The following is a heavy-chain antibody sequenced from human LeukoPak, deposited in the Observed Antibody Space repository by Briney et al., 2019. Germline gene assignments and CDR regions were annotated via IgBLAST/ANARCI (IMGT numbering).Heavy chain of an antibody. V-gene: IGHV5-51*01. CDR1: GYSFTSYW. Sequence: GESLKISCKGAGYSFTSYWIGWVRQMPGKGLEWMGIIYPGDPDTRYSPSFQGQVTISADKSISTAYLQWSSLKASDTAMYYCARCPTKDYFDYWGQGTLVTVSS. J-gene: IGHJ4*02. CDR2: IYPGDPDT. CDR3: ARCPTKDYFDY.